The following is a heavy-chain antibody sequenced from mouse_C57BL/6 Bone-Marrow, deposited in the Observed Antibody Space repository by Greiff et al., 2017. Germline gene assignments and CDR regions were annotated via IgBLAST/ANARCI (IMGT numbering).Heavy chain of an antibody. V-gene: IGHV1-64*01. CDR3: ARVGYSWYFDV. J-gene: IGHJ1*03. CDR1: GYTFTSYW. D-gene: IGHD2-3*01. CDR2: IHPNSGST. Sequence: VQLQQPGAELVKPGASVKLSCKASGYTFTSYWMHWVKQRPGQGLEWIGMIHPNSGSTNYNEKFKSKATLTVDKSSSTAYMQLSSLTSEDSAVYYCARVGYSWYFDVWGTGTTVTVSS.